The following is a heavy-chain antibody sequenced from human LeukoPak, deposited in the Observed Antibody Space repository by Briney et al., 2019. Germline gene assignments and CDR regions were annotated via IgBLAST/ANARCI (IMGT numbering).Heavy chain of an antibody. Sequence: SEALSLTCTVSGGSISGYYWSWVRQPPGKRLEWIGYIYDTGATNYHPSLKSRFTISIDTSKNQFSLNLSSVTAADTAVYYCARLPLIATTRGGFDPWGQGTLVTVSS. V-gene: IGHV4-59*08. CDR3: ARLPLIATTRGGFDP. CDR1: GGSISGYY. CDR2: IYDTGAT. D-gene: IGHD1/OR15-1a*01. J-gene: IGHJ5*02.